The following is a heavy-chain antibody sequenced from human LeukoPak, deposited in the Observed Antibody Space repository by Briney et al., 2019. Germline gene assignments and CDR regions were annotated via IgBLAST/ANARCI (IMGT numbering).Heavy chain of an antibody. CDR2: ISGGGGST. CDR1: GFTFSSYA. V-gene: IGHV3-23*01. J-gene: IGHJ6*03. D-gene: IGHD3-10*01. Sequence: GGSLRLSCAASGFTFSSYAMNWVRQAPGKGLEWVSTISGGGGSTYYADSVKGRFTISRDNSKNSLYLQMNSLRAEDTAVYYCARVKAQSVITMVRGVITIYYYYYMDVWGKGTTVTVSS. CDR3: ARVKAQSVITMVRGVITIYYYYYMDV.